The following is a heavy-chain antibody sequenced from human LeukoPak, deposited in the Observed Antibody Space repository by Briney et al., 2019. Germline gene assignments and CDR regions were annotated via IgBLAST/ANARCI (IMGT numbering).Heavy chain of an antibody. J-gene: IGHJ4*02. D-gene: IGHD3-3*01. Sequence: GGSLRLSCAASGFTFSSYSMSWVRQAPAKGLEWVSAISGSGGSTYYADSVKGRFTISRDNSKNTLYLQMNSLRAEDTAVYYCAKDSAPYYDFWSGYYPPDYWGQGTLVTVSS. V-gene: IGHV3-23*01. CDR2: ISGSGGST. CDR1: GFTFSSYS. CDR3: AKDSAPYYDFWSGYYPPDY.